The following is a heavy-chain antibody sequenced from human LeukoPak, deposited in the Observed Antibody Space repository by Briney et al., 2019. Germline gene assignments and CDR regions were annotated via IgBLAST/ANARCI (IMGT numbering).Heavy chain of an antibody. J-gene: IGHJ5*02. Sequence: GESLQISCKGSGYRFTSYWIGWVRQMPGKGLEWMGIIYPGDSDTRYSPSFQGRVTISADKSISTAYLQWSSLKASDTAMYYCARQRFTMRAYAGNWFDPWGQGTLVTVSS. D-gene: IGHD3-10*01. CDR2: IYPGDSDT. V-gene: IGHV5-51*01. CDR1: GYRFTSYW. CDR3: ARQRFTMRAYAGNWFDP.